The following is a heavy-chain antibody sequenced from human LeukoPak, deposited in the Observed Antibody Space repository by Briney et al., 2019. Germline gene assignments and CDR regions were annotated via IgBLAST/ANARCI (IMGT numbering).Heavy chain of an antibody. CDR3: ARDRPYGGKGDFDY. CDR1: GFPFSRYS. J-gene: IGHJ4*02. Sequence: GGSLKLSCAASGFPFSRYSMNWVRQAPGKGLEWVSVIHTDGRTYSSDSVKGRFIIFRDNSKNTLFLQMNSLRAEDTAVYYCARDRPYGGKGDFDYWGQGTLVTVSS. CDR2: IHTDGRT. V-gene: IGHV3-66*01. D-gene: IGHD4-23*01.